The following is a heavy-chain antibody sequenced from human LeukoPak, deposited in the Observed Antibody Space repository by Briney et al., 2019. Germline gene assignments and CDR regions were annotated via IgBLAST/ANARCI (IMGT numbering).Heavy chain of an antibody. Sequence: GESPKISCKGSGYSFTSYWIGWVRQMPGKGLEWMGIIYPGDSDTRYSPSFQGQVTISADKSISTAYLQWSSLKASDTAMYYCASPGYSSSWYFDYWGQGTLVTVSS. V-gene: IGHV5-51*01. CDR1: GYSFTSYW. CDR3: ASPGYSSSWYFDY. CDR2: IYPGDSDT. D-gene: IGHD6-13*01. J-gene: IGHJ4*02.